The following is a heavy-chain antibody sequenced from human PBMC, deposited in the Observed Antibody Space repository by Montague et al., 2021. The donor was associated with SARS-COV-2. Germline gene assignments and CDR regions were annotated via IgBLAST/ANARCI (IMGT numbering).Heavy chain of an antibody. CDR1: SDSISSRSYC. Sequence: SETLSLTCSVSSDSISSRSYCWAWIRQSPGKGLGWIGNICYGGSTYYNPSLRSRVVMSAETSKSQFSLKLYSVTAADTSIYYCARRRDRSTVVSPAVFDLWGQGTMVLVSP. V-gene: IGHV4-39*01. J-gene: IGHJ3*01. CDR3: ARRRDRSTVVSPAVFDL. D-gene: IGHD4-23*01. CDR2: ICYGGST.